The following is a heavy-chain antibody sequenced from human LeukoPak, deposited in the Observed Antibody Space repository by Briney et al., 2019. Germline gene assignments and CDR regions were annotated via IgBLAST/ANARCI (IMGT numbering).Heavy chain of an antibody. CDR3: ARDDHWGYAFDI. CDR2: ISGSGSSR. D-gene: IGHD3-16*01. J-gene: IGHJ3*02. CDR1: GITFSSYG. Sequence: PGGSLRLSCAASGITFSSYGMSWVRQAPGKGLEWVSGISGSGSSRYYEDSVKGRFTISRDNAKNSLYLQMNSLRAEDTAVYYCARDDHWGYAFDIWGQGTMVTVSS. V-gene: IGHV3-23*01.